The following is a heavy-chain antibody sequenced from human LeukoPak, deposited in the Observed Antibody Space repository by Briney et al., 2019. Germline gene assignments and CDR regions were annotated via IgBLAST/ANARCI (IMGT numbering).Heavy chain of an antibody. CDR2: IWYDGSNK. CDR1: GFTFSSYG. D-gene: IGHD4-11*01. V-gene: IGHV3-33*01. J-gene: IGHJ4*02. CDR3: ARGRDSNYAYYFDY. Sequence: GRSLRLSCAASGFTFSSYGMHWVRQAPGKGLEWVAVIWYDGSNKYYADSVKGRFTISRDNSKNTLYLQVNSLRAEDTAVYYCARGRDSNYAYYFDYWGQGTLVTVSS.